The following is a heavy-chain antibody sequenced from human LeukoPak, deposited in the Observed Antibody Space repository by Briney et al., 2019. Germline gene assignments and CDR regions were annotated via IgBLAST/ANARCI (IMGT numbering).Heavy chain of an antibody. CDR2: IRYDGSNK. Sequence: GGSLRLSCAASGFTFSSYAMHWVRPAPGKGLEWVAFIRYDGSNKYYADSVKGRFTISRDNSKNTLYLQMNSLRAEDTAVYYCAKGRDFWSGYYKGNWFDPWGQGTLVTVSS. CDR3: AKGRDFWSGYYKGNWFDP. CDR1: GFTFSSYA. D-gene: IGHD3-3*01. V-gene: IGHV3-30*02. J-gene: IGHJ5*02.